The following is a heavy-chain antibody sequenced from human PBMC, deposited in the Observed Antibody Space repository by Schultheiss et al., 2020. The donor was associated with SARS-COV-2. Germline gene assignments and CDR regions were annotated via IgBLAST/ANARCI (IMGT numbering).Heavy chain of an antibody. CDR3: ARRDSSGSRPDFDY. CDR2: IYHSGST. D-gene: IGHD6-19*01. Sequence: SETLSLTCAVYGGSFSGYYWSWIRQPPGKGLEWIGDIYHSGSTNYNPSLKSRVTISVDTSKNQFSLKLSSVTAADTAVYYCARRDSSGSRPDFDYWGQGTLVTVSS. CDR1: GGSFSGYY. V-gene: IGHV4-34*01. J-gene: IGHJ4*02.